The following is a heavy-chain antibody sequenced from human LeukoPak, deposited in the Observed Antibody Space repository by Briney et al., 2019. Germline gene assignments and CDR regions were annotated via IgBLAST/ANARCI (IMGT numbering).Heavy chain of an antibody. D-gene: IGHD3-22*01. CDR1: GFTFSSYA. Sequence: GGSLRLSCAASGFTFSSYAMSWVRQAPGKGLEWVSTISGSGDSTYYADSVKGRFTISRDNSKNTLYLQMNSLRAEDTAVYYCARKTYYYDSSASLGAFDIWGQGTMVTVSS. V-gene: IGHV3-23*01. CDR2: ISGSGDST. J-gene: IGHJ3*02. CDR3: ARKTYYYDSSASLGAFDI.